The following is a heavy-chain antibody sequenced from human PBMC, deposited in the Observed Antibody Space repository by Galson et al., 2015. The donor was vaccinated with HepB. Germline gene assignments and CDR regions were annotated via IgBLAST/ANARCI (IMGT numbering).Heavy chain of an antibody. CDR1: GFTFSSYA. D-gene: IGHD6-19*01. CDR2: ISGSGGST. V-gene: IGHV3-23*01. CDR3: AKAASIAVADFYYFDY. J-gene: IGHJ4*02. Sequence: SLRLSCAASGFTFSSYAMSWVRQAPGKGLEWVSAISGSGGSTYYADSVKGRFTISRDNSKNTLYLQMNSLRAEDTAVYYCAKAASIAVADFYYFDYWGQGTLVTVSS.